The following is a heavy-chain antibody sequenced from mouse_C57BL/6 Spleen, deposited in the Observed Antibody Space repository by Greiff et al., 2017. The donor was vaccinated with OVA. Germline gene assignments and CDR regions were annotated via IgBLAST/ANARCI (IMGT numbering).Heavy chain of an antibody. V-gene: IGHV1-82*01. Sequence: VQLVESGPELVKPGASVKISCKASGYAFSSSWMNWVKQRPGKGLEWIGRIYPGDGDTNYNGKFKGKATLTADKSSSTAYMQLSSLTSEDSAVYFCARWGDYGGGWFAYGGQGTLVTVSA. D-gene: IGHD2-4*01. CDR3: ARWGDYGGGWFAY. CDR1: GYAFSSSW. J-gene: IGHJ3*01. CDR2: IYPGDGDT.